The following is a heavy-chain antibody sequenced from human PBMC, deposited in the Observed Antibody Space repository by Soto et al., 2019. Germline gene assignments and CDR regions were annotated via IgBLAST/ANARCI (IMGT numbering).Heavy chain of an antibody. CDR1: GYHLTSYL. V-gene: IGHV5-51*01. CDR2: IYPGDSDT. D-gene: IGHD5-18*01. Sequence: ESLQISRAGSGYHLTSYLFRWERQMPGKGLEWMGIIYPGDSDTRYSPSFQGQVTISADKSISTAYLQWSSLKASDTAMDYCARLRGYCDIWGQGNLVTVSS. CDR3: ARLRGYCDI. J-gene: IGHJ4*02.